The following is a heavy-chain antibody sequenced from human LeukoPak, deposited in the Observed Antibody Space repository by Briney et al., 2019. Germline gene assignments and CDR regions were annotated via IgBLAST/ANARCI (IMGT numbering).Heavy chain of an antibody. J-gene: IGHJ4*02. CDR2: IYDSGST. V-gene: IGHV4-59*01. CDR1: GDSISSYY. Sequence: PSETLSLTCTVSGDSISSYYWNWIRQPPGKGLEWIGYIYDSGSTNYNPSLKSRVTISVDTSKNQFSLKLSSVTAADTAVYYCARGSSDYDYVWGSYRYGYYFDYWGQGTLVTVSS. CDR3: ARGSSDYDYVWGSYRYGYYFDY. D-gene: IGHD3-16*02.